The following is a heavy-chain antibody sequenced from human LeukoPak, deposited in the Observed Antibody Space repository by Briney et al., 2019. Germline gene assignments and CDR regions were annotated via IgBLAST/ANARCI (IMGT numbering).Heavy chain of an antibody. Sequence: PGGSLRLSCAASGFTFSSYNMNWVRQAPGKGLEWVSSISSSSSYIYYADSVKGRFTNSRDNAKNSLYLQMNSLRAEDTAVYYCARVHYYDSSGYYAWGQGTLVTVSS. D-gene: IGHD3-22*01. J-gene: IGHJ5*02. CDR3: ARVHYYDSSGYYA. CDR1: GFTFSSYN. V-gene: IGHV3-21*01. CDR2: ISSSSSYI.